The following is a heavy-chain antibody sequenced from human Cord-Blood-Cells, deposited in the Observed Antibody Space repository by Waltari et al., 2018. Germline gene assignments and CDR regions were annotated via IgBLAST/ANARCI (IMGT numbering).Heavy chain of an antibody. CDR1: GFTFSSYS. V-gene: IGHV3-21*01. Sequence: EVQLVESGGGLVKPGGSLRLSCAASGFTFSSYSMNWVRQATGKGLEWVSSISSSSGYIYYEESVKGRFTISRDNAKNSLYLQMNSLRAEDTAVYYCARSGWGSSYYYYYMDVWGKGTTVTVSS. CDR2: ISSSSGYI. CDR3: ARSGWGSSYYYYYMDV. J-gene: IGHJ6*03. D-gene: IGHD6-19*01.